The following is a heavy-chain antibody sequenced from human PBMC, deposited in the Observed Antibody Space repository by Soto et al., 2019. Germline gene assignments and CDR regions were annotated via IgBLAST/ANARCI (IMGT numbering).Heavy chain of an antibody. V-gene: IGHV4-34*01. D-gene: IGHD2-15*01. CDR2: INHSGST. CDR3: ARAGIVVVVAATNRRGDLDY. J-gene: IGHJ4*02. CDR1: GGSFSGYY. Sequence: SETLSLTCAVYGGSFSGYYWSWIRQPPGKGLEWIGEINHSGSTNYNPSLKSRVTISVDTSKNQFSLKLSSVTAADTAVYYCARAGIVVVVAATNRRGDLDYWGQGTLVTVSS.